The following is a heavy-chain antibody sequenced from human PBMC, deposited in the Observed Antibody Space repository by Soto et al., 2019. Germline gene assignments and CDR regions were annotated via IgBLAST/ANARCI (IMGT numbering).Heavy chain of an antibody. V-gene: IGHV3-64D*08. CDR2: ISSNGGST. CDR3: VKDFRRYGAGIAARPLGYFDY. Sequence: GGSLRLSCSASGFTFSSYAMHWVRQAPGKGLEYVSAISSNGGSTYYADSVKGRFTISRDNSKNTLYLQMRSLRAEDTAVYYCVKDFRRYGAGIAARPLGYFDYWGQGTLVTVSS. CDR1: GFTFSSYA. D-gene: IGHD6-6*01. J-gene: IGHJ4*02.